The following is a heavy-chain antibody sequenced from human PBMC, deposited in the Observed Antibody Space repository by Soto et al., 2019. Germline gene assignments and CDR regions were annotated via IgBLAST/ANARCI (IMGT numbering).Heavy chain of an antibody. D-gene: IGHD6-6*01. CDR2: IIPILGIA. J-gene: IGHJ4*02. Sequence: QVQLVQSGAEVKKPGSSVKVSCKASGGTFSSYTISWVRQAPGQGLEWMGRIIPILGIANYAQKFQGRVTITADKSTSTAYMELSSLRSEDTAVYYCVTSSSSSPSLDYWGQGTLVTVSS. V-gene: IGHV1-69*02. CDR1: GGTFSSYT. CDR3: VTSSSSSPSLDY.